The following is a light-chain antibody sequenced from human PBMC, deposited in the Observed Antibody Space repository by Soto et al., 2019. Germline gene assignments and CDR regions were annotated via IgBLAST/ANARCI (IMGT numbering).Light chain of an antibody. J-gene: IGKJ2*02. CDR1: HSISSSH. CDR3: QQYESAPWT. V-gene: IGKV3-20*01. Sequence: VLLTQSPGTLSLSPGERDTLSCRTSHSISSSHLAWYQHKPGQAPRLLMFGAANRATGIPDRFSGSGSGTDFTLTISRLEPEDFSLYYCQQYESAPWTFGQGTKLELK. CDR2: GAA.